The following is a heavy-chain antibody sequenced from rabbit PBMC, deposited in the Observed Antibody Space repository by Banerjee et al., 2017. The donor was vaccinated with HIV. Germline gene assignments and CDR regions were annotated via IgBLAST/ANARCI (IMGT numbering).Heavy chain of an antibody. CDR2: INTISGDT. J-gene: IGHJ6*01. D-gene: IGHD4-1*01. Sequence: WIACINTISGDTVYATWAKGRFTISKASWTTVTLQMTSLTAADTASYFCARELGDYYGMDLWGQGTLVTVS. V-gene: IGHV1S40*01. CDR3: ARELGDYYGMDL.